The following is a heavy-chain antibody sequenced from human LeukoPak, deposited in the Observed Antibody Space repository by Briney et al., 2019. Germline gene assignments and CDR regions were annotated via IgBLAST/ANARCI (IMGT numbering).Heavy chain of an antibody. D-gene: IGHD3-3*01. CDR2: IYYSGST. V-gene: IGHV4-59*01. CDR3: ARDQAAIFGVVIDRYMDV. J-gene: IGHJ6*03. Sequence: SETLSLTCTVSGGSISSYYRSWIRQPPGKGLEWIGYIYYSGSTNYNPSLKSRVTISVDTSKNQFSLKLSSVTAADTAVYYCARDQAAIFGVVIDRYMDVWGKGTTVTVSS. CDR1: GGSISSYY.